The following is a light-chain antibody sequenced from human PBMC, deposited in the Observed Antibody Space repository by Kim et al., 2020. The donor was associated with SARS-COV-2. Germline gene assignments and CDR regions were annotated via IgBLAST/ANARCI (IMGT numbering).Light chain of an antibody. J-gene: IGKJ1*01. V-gene: IGKV3-11*01. CDR2: DAS. CDR3: QQRNKWPRT. Sequence: PAERATLSCRASQSSGTYLGCYQQKPGQTPRLFIYDASNRAPGIPARFSGSGSGTDFTLTVSSLEPEDSAGYYCQQRNKWPRTFGQGTKVDIK. CDR1: QSSGTY.